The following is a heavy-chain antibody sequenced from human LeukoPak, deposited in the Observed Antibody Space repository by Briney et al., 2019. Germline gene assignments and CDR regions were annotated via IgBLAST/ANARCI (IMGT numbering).Heavy chain of an antibody. J-gene: IGHJ4*02. CDR1: GFTFSRYW. Sequence: GGSLRLSCAASGFTFSRYWMSWVRQAPGKGLEWVANIKQDGSEKYYVESVKGGFTISRDNAKNSLYLQMNSLRAEDTAVYFCARGQTTVTNWGQGTLVTVSS. D-gene: IGHD4-17*01. CDR2: IKQDGSEK. CDR3: ARGQTTVTN. V-gene: IGHV3-7*03.